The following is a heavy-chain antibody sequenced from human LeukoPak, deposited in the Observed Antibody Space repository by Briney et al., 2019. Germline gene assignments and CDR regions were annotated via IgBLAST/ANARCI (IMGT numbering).Heavy chain of an antibody. V-gene: IGHV1-2*02. CDR3: ARGYCSSTSCYVDY. CDR1: GYTFTSYD. CDR2: INPNSGGT. Sequence: ASVKVSCKASGYTFTSYDINWVRQAPGQGLEWMGWINPNSGGTNYAQKFQGRVTMTRDTSISTAYMELSRLRSDDTAVYYCARGYCSSTSCYVDYWGQGTLVTVSS. D-gene: IGHD2-2*01. J-gene: IGHJ4*02.